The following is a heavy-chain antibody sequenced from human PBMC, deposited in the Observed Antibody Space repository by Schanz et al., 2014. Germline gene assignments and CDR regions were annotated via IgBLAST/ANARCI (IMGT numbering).Heavy chain of an antibody. CDR1: GYFFSSYG. V-gene: IGHV1-18*01. CDR2: ISPYSGNS. CDR3: ARSVWGDGDDY. D-gene: IGHD3-16*01. J-gene: IGHJ4*02. Sequence: QVQLVQSEAAVKKPGASVKVSCKASGYFFSSYGISWVRQAPGQGLEWMGWISPYSGNSKYAQKLQGRVTMTTDTSTNTAYMELSSLRSEDTAVYYCARSVWGDGDDYWGQGTLVTVSS.